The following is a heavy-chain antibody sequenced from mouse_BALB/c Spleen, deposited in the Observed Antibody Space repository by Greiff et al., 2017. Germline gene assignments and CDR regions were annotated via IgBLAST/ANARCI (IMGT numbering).Heavy chain of an antibody. J-gene: IGHJ1*01. CDR2: ISYSGST. CDR3: ASYYYGSSYRYFDV. V-gene: IGHV3-2*02. D-gene: IGHD1-1*01. CDR1: GYSITSDYA. Sequence: DVKLVESGPGLVKPSQSLSLTCTVTGYSITSDYAWNWIRQFPGNKLEWMGYISYSGSTSYNPSLKSRISITRDTSKNQFFLQLISVTTEDTATYYCASYYYGSSYRYFDVWGAGTTVTVSS.